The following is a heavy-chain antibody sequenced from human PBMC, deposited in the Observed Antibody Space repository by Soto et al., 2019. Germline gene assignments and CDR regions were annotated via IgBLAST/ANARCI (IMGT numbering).Heavy chain of an antibody. D-gene: IGHD2-15*01. CDR1: GFTVSSSY. Sequence: GGSLRLSCAASGFTVSSSYMSWVRQAPGKGLEWVSIIHSSGTTNYADSVKGRFIISRDNSENTVYLQMNSLRAEDTAVYYCATGTRVLGYCSGGTCYDYWGQGTLVTVSS. J-gene: IGHJ4*02. CDR2: IHSSGTT. V-gene: IGHV3-53*01. CDR3: ATGTRVLGYCSGGTCYDY.